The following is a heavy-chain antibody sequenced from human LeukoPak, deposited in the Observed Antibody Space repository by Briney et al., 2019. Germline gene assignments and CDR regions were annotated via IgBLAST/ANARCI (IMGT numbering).Heavy chain of an antibody. V-gene: IGHV4-39*07. Sequence: SETLSLTCTVPGGSISSSSYYWGWIRQPPGKGLEWIGSIYYSGSTYYNPSLKSRVTISVDTSKNQFSLKLSSVTAADTAVYYCARVAPHHWYFDLWGRGTLVTVSS. CDR3: ARVAPHHWYFDL. J-gene: IGHJ2*01. CDR1: GGSISSSSYY. CDR2: IYYSGST.